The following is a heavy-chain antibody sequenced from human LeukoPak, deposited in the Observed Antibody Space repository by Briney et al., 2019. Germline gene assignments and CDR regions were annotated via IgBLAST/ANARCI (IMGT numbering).Heavy chain of an antibody. CDR2: INTNTGNP. Sequence: GASVKVSCKASGYTFTSYAMNWVRQAPGQGLEWMGWINTNTGNPTYAQGFTGRFVFSLDTSVSTAYLQISSLKAEDTAVYYCARVVDTAMVWSADYWGQGTLVTVSS. CDR1: GYTFTSYA. J-gene: IGHJ4*02. D-gene: IGHD5-18*01. CDR3: ARVVDTAMVWSADY. V-gene: IGHV7-4-1*02.